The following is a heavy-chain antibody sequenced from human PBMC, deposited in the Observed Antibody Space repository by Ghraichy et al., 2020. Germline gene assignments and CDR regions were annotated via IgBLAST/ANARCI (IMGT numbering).Heavy chain of an antibody. CDR2: INPSGGTT. CDR3: ARDSATVQGLILTFYGAVYYFDQ. CDR1: GYTFTSYY. V-gene: IGHV1-46*01. D-gene: IGHD3-10*01. J-gene: IGHJ4*02. Sequence: ASVKVSCKASGYTFTSYYIHWVRQAPGQGLEWMGIINPSGGTTNYAQKFQGRVTMTRDTSTSTVYMELNNLRSEDTAVYYCARDSATVQGLILTFYGAVYYFDQWGQGTLVLVSS.